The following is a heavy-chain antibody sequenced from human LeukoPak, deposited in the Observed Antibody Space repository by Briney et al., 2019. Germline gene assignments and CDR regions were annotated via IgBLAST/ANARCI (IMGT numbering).Heavy chain of an antibody. CDR2: INPNSGGT. Sequence: VASVKVSCKASGYTFTGYYMYWVRQAPGQGLEWMGRINPNSGGTNYAQKFQGRVTMTRDTSVSTAYMELSRLRSDDTAVYYCARGPLIAAAGTFWLGYWGQGTLVTVSS. V-gene: IGHV1-2*06. D-gene: IGHD6-13*01. CDR1: GYTFTGYY. CDR3: ARGPLIAAAGTFWLGY. J-gene: IGHJ4*02.